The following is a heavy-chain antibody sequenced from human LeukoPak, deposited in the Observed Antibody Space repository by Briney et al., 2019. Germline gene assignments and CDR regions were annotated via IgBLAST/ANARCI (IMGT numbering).Heavy chain of an antibody. CDR1: GFTVSSNY. CDR2: IYSGGST. CDR3: ARVRSGYSFWGGFDP. V-gene: IGHV3-66*01. D-gene: IGHD7-27*01. J-gene: IGHJ5*02. Sequence: GGSLRLSCAASGFTVSSNYMSWVRQAPGKGLEWVSVIYSGGSTYYADSVKGRFTISRDNSKNTLYLQMNSLRAEDTALYHCARVRSGYSFWGGFDPWGQGTLVTVSS.